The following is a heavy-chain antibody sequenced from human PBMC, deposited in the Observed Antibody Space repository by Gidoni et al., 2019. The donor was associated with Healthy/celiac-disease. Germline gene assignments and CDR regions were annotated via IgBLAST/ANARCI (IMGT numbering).Heavy chain of an antibody. CDR1: GYSFTSYW. Sequence: EVQLVQSGAEVKKPGESLKISCKGSGYSFTSYWIGWVRQMPGKGLEWMGIIYPGDSDTRYSPSFQGQVTISADKSISTAYLQWSSLKASDTAMYYCARHNSSGWYHRGHFDYWGQGTLVTVSS. V-gene: IGHV5-51*01. CDR3: ARHNSSGWYHRGHFDY. D-gene: IGHD6-19*01. J-gene: IGHJ4*02. CDR2: IYPGDSDT.